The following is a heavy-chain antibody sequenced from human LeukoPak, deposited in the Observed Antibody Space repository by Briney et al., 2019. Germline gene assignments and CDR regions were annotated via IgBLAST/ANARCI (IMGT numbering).Heavy chain of an antibody. D-gene: IGHD3-22*01. Sequence: GSLRLSCAASGFTFSDYYMSWIRQPPGKGLEWIGSIYYSGSTYYNPSLKSRVTISVDTSKNQFSLKLSSVTAADTAVYYCALNPDYYDSSGYGLNDYWGQGTLSPSPQ. CDR2: IYYSGST. CDR1: GFTFSDYY. CDR3: ALNPDYYDSSGYGLNDY. V-gene: IGHV4-59*05. J-gene: IGHJ4*02.